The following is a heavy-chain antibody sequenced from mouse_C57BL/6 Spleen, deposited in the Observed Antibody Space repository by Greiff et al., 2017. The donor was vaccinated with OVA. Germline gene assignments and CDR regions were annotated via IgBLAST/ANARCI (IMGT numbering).Heavy chain of an antibody. D-gene: IGHD2-4*01. CDR1: GFTFSDYY. CDR3: ARASYDYDEGYFDY. J-gene: IGHJ2*01. CDR2: INYDGSST. V-gene: IGHV5-16*01. Sequence: EVKLEESEGGLVQPGSSMKLSCTASGFTFSDYYMAWVRQVPEKGLEWVANINYDGSSTYYLDSLKSRFIISRDNAKNILYLQMSSLKSEDTATYYCARASYDYDEGYFDYWGQGTTLTVSS.